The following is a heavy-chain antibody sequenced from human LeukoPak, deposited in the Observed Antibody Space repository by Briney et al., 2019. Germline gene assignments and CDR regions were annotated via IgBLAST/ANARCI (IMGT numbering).Heavy chain of an antibody. D-gene: IGHD6-6*01. J-gene: IGHJ4*02. Sequence: ASVKVSCKASGYTFTSYGISWVRQAPGQGLEWMGWISAYNGNTNYAQKFQGRVTMTRDTSITTAYMELNRLRSDDTAVYYCARVYSSSSGRVFDYWGQGTLVTVSS. V-gene: IGHV1-18*01. CDR2: ISAYNGNT. CDR1: GYTFTSYG. CDR3: ARVYSSSSGRVFDY.